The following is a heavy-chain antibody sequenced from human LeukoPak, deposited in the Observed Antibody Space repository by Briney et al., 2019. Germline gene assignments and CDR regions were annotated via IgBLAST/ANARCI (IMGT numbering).Heavy chain of an antibody. CDR1: GFTFSSYG. D-gene: IGHD3-10*01. CDR3: ARVPIWFGELSFDY. CDR2: IWYDGSDK. J-gene: IGHJ4*02. V-gene: IGHV3-33*01. Sequence: GRSLRLSCAASGFTFSSYGMHWVRQVPGKGLEWVAVIWYDGSDKYYADSVKGRFTISRDNSKNTLSLQMNSLRAEDTAVYYCARVPIWFGELSFDYWGQGTLVTVSS.